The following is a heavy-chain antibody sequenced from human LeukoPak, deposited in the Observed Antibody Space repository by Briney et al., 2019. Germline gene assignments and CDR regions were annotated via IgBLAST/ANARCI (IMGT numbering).Heavy chain of an antibody. Sequence: SLKVSCKASGGTIISYAISWLRQAPGQGLEGMGWIIPIVGTASYTQKLQDRITITADESTSTAYMELSSLRFEDTAVYYCASRYCSSDSCHSSTYYYYGMDVWGQGPTVSVS. D-gene: IGHD2-15*01. CDR2: IIPIVGTA. V-gene: IGHV1-69*13. J-gene: IGHJ6*02. CDR3: ASRYCSSDSCHSSTYYYYGMDV. CDR1: GGTIISYA.